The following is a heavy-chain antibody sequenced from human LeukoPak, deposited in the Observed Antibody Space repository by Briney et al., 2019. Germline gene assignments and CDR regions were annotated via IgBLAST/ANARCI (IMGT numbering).Heavy chain of an antibody. CDR2: IRYDGSNK. Sequence: GGSLRLSCAASGFTFSSYGMHWVRQAPGKGLEWVAFIRYDGSNKYYADSVKGRLTISRDNSKNTLYLQMNSLRAEDTAVYYCAKDRTIFGVVNWFDPWGQGTLVTVSS. J-gene: IGHJ5*02. CDR3: AKDRTIFGVVNWFDP. D-gene: IGHD3-3*01. V-gene: IGHV3-30*02. CDR1: GFTFSSYG.